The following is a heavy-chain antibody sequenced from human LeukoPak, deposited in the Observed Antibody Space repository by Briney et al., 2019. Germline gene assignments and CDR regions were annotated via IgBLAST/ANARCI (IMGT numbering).Heavy chain of an antibody. CDR1: GGSFSGYY. V-gene: IGHV4-34*01. D-gene: IGHD3-10*01. Sequence: SETLSLTCAVYGGSFSGYYWSWIRQPPGKGLEWIGEINHSGSTNYNPSLKSRVTISVDTSKNQFSLKLSSVTAADTAVYYCARDLRFGELLSTDYWGQGTLVTVSS. CDR3: ARDLRFGELLSTDY. J-gene: IGHJ4*02. CDR2: INHSGST.